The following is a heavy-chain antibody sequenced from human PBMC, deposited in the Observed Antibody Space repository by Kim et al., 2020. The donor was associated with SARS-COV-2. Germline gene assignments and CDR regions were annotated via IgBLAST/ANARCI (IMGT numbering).Heavy chain of an antibody. J-gene: IGHJ4*02. CDR3: ARGLEAYYYDSGGYYRGVC. CDR2: ISSSSSTI. D-gene: IGHD3-22*01. V-gene: IGHV3-48*04. CDR1: GFTFSSYS. Sequence: GGSLRLSCAASGFTFSSYSMNWVRQAPGKGLEWVSYISSSSSTIYYADSVKGRFTISRDNAKNSLYLQMNSLRAEDTAVYYCARGLEAYYYDSGGYYRGVCWGQESLGTVSS.